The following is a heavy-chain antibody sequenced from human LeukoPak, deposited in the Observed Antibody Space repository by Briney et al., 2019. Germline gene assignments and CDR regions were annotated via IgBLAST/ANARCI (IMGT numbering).Heavy chain of an antibody. D-gene: IGHD3-22*01. CDR2: ISYDGSNK. CDR1: GFTFSSYG. V-gene: IGHV3-30*18. J-gene: IGHJ4*02. CDR3: AKGDYYDSSGYFISFDY. Sequence: PGGSLRLSCAASGFTFSSYGMHWVRQAPGKGLEWVAVISYDGSNKYYADSVKGRFTISRDNSKNTLYLQMNSLRAEDTAVYYCAKGDYYDSSGYFISFDYWGQGTLVTVSS.